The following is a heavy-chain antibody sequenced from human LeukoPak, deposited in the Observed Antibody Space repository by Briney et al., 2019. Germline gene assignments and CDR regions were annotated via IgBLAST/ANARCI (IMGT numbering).Heavy chain of an antibody. J-gene: IGHJ3*02. V-gene: IGHV4-59*13. CDR2: IYHSGST. Sequence: KTSETLSLTCTVSGVSITTYYWSWIRQPPGKGLEWIGYIYHSGSTNYNPSLKSRVTISVDTSKNEFSLKLTSVTAADTAVYYCARGPYSYDSSGAFDIWGQGTMVTVSS. D-gene: IGHD3-22*01. CDR1: GVSITTYY. CDR3: ARGPYSYDSSGAFDI.